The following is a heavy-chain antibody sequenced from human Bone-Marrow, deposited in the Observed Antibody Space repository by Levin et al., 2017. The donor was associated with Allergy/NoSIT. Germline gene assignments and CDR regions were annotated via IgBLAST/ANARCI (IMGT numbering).Heavy chain of an antibody. V-gene: IGHV4-34*01. CDR2: INHSGST. Sequence: SETLSLTCAVYGGSFSGYYWSWIRQPPGKGLEWIGEINHSGSTNYNPSLKSRVTISVDTSKNQFSLKLSSVTAADTAVYYCARGGWSYGIYYYYGMDVWGQGTTVTVSS. CDR1: GGSFSGYY. D-gene: IGHD5-18*01. CDR3: ARGGWSYGIYYYYGMDV. J-gene: IGHJ6*02.